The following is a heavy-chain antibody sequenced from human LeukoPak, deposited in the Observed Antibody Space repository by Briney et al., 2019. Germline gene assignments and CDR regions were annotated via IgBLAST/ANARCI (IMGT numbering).Heavy chain of an antibody. CDR2: ISGSGGST. V-gene: IGHV3-23*01. Sequence: GGSLGLSCAASGFTFSSYAMSWVRQAPGKGLEWVSTISGSGGSTYYADSVKGRFTISRDNSKNTLYLQMNSLRAEDTAVYYCANLDYYDYVWGSYRDAFDIWGQGTMVTVSS. J-gene: IGHJ3*02. CDR1: GFTFSSYA. D-gene: IGHD3-16*02. CDR3: ANLDYYDYVWGSYRDAFDI.